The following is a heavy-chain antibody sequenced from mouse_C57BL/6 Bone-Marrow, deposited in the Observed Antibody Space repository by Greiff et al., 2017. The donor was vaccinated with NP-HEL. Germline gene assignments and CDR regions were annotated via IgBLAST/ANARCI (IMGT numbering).Heavy chain of an antibody. Sequence: VKLMESGAELVKPGASVKISCKASGYAFSSYWMNWVKQRPGKGLEWIGQIYPGDGDTNYNGKFKGKATLTADKSSSTAYMQLSSLTSEDSAVYFCARTTVVPMRYWGQGTSVTVSS. CDR1: GYAFSSYW. CDR3: ARTTVVPMRY. CDR2: IYPGDGDT. J-gene: IGHJ4*01. D-gene: IGHD1-1*01. V-gene: IGHV1-80*01.